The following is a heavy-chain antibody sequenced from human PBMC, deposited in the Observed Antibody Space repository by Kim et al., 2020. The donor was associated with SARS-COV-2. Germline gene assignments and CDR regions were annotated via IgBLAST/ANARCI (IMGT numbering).Heavy chain of an antibody. Sequence: SETLSLTCTVSGGSISSYYWSWIRQPPGKGLEWIGSIYYSGSTNYNPSLKSRVTISVDTSKNQFALKLSSVTAADMAVYYCARGIAAPGTLLPPFDPWGEGTLVTVSS. J-gene: IGHJ5*02. CDR3: ARGIAAPGTLLPPFDP. CDR2: IYYSGST. CDR1: GGSISSYY. V-gene: IGHV4-59*01. D-gene: IGHD6-13*01.